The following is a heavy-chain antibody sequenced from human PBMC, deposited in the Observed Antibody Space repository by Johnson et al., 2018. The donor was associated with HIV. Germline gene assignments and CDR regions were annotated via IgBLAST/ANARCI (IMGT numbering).Heavy chain of an antibody. CDR1: GFTVSSNY. V-gene: IGHV3-30*03. Sequence: QVQLVESGGGLVQPGGSLRLSCAASGFTVSSNYMSWVRQAPAKGMEWVAVISYDGRDKYYADSVKGRLTISRDSSKNTLYLEMNSLRAEDPAVYSCARVRSSWRPSGACDIWCQGTMVTVAS. D-gene: IGHD6-13*01. CDR3: ARVRSSWRPSGACDI. J-gene: IGHJ3*02. CDR2: ISYDGRDK.